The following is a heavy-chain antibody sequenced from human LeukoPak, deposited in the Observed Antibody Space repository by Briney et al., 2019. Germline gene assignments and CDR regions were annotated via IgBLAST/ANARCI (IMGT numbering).Heavy chain of an antibody. V-gene: IGHV4-59*01. CDR3: ARWAQGIDV. CDR1: GGSISSYY. J-gene: IGHJ6*02. CDR2: IYYSGSA. Sequence: SETLSLTCTVSGGSISSYYWSWIRQPPGKGLEWIGYIYYSGSANYNPSLKSRVTISVDTSKNQFSLKLSSVTAADTAVYYCARWAQGIDVWGQGTTVTVYS.